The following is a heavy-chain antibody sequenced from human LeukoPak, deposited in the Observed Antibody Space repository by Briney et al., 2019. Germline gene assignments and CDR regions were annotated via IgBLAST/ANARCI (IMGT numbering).Heavy chain of an antibody. CDR2: INHSGST. D-gene: IGHD3-22*01. Sequence: SETLSLTCAVYGGSFSGYYWSWIRQPPGQGLEWIGEINHSGSTNYNPSLKSRVTISVDTSKNQFSLKLSSVTGADTAVYYCASRGIVVARYYFDYWGQGTLVTVSS. J-gene: IGHJ4*02. CDR1: GGSFSGYY. CDR3: ASRGIVVARYYFDY. V-gene: IGHV4-34*01.